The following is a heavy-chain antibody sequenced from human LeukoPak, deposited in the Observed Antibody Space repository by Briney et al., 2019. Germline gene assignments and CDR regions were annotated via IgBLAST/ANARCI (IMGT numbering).Heavy chain of an antibody. CDR3: AKDRGIHLWHYYGVDV. Sequence: ASVKVSCKASGYTFTGYYMHWVRQAPGQGLEWTGWINPDNGGTNYAQKFQGRVTMTRDMSISTAYMELSRLRSDDTAVYYCAKDRGIHLWHYYGVDVWGQGTTVTVTS. D-gene: IGHD5-18*01. CDR2: INPDNGGT. CDR1: GYTFTGYY. V-gene: IGHV1-2*02. J-gene: IGHJ6*02.